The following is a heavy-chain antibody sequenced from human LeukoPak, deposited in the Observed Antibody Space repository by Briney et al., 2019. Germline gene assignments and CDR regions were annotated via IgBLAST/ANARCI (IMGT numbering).Heavy chain of an antibody. Sequence: PGGSLRLSCAASGFTFSSYAMHWVRQAPGKGLEHVSAISSNGGSTYYADSVKGRFTISRDNSKNTLYLQMSSLRAEDTAVYYCVKDGGSSGWYAFDYWGQGTLVTVSS. J-gene: IGHJ4*02. D-gene: IGHD6-19*01. CDR3: VKDGGSSGWYAFDY. CDR1: GFTFSSYA. CDR2: ISSNGGST. V-gene: IGHV3-64D*06.